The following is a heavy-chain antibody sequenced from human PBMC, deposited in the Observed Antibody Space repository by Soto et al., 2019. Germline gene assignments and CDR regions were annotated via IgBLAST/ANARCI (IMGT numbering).Heavy chain of an antibody. CDR3: ARDLVVPAAIRVMDYYYYGMEV. D-gene: IGHD2-2*01. CDR2: ISYDGSNK. J-gene: IGHJ6*02. V-gene: IGHV3-30*03. CDR1: GFTFSSYG. Sequence: PGGSLRLSCAASGFTFSSYGMHWVRQAPGKGLEWVAVISYDGSNKYYADSVKGRFTISRDNSKNTLYLQMNSLRAEDTAVYYCARDLVVPAAIRVMDYYYYGMEVWGQGTTVTVS.